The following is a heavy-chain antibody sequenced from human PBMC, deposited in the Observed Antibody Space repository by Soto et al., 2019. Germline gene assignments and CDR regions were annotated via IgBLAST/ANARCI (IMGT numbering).Heavy chain of an antibody. CDR3: ATFSGRHAYRFLQWSFDL. D-gene: IGHD3-3*01. V-gene: IGHV1-24*01. CDR2: FEPENNEI. CDR1: GHTLTEFS. Sequence: QVHLEQSGAEARKPGASVRVSCKVSGHTLTEFSMHWVRQAPGEGLEWMAGFEPENNEIIYSQKFQGRILMTEDTSTDTAYMELSSLRSDDTAMYYCATFSGRHAYRFLQWSFDLWGQGSLVTVSS. J-gene: IGHJ4*02.